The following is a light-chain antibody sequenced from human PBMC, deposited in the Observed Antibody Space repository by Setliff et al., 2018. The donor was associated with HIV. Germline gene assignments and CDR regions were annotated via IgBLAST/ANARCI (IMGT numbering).Light chain of an antibody. Sequence: QSALTQPASVSGSPGQSITISCTGTSSDVGGYNSVSWYQQHPGKAPKLMISEVNKRPSGVSNRFSGSKTGNTASLTISGLQAEDEADYYCTSYTTSSTLVFGGGTKVTVL. J-gene: IGLJ2*01. V-gene: IGLV2-14*01. CDR3: TSYTTSSTLV. CDR1: SSDVGGYNS. CDR2: EVN.